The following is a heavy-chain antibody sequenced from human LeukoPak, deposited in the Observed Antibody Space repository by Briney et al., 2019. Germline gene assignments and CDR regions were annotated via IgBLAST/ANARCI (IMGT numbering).Heavy chain of an antibody. D-gene: IGHD3-3*01. V-gene: IGHV4-31*03. CDR3: ARTRYSSSYHAFDN. J-gene: IGHJ4*02. CDR2: IFYSGST. CDR1: GGSISSGGYY. Sequence: SETLSLICIVSGGSISSGGYYWSWIRQHPGKGLEWIGYIFYSGSTYYNPSLKSRVTISVDTSKSQFSLKLSSVTAADTAVYYCARTRYSSSYHAFDNWGQGTLVTVSS.